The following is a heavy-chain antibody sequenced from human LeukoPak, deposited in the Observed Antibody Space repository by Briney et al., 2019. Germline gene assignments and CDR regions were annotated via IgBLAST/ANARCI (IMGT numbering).Heavy chain of an antibody. Sequence: GGSLRLSCEASGFTFSRYWMHWVRQAPGKGLVWVSRIKSDGKTNYADSVKGRLTISRDNAKNTVSLQMDSLRAEDTGVYYCARAPSEVGGYYPEYFRHWGQGTLVTVSS. D-gene: IGHD3-22*01. J-gene: IGHJ1*01. V-gene: IGHV3-74*01. CDR2: IKSDGKT. CDR1: GFTFSRYW. CDR3: ARAPSEVGGYYPEYFRH.